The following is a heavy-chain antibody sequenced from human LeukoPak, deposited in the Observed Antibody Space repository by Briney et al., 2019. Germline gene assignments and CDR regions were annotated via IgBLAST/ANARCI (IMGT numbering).Heavy chain of an antibody. D-gene: IGHD4-17*01. J-gene: IGHJ4*02. V-gene: IGHV1-3*01. CDR1: GYTFTSYD. CDR3: ARDNAVTPRLRTY. Sequence: ASVKVSCKASGYTFTSYDMHWVRQVPGQRLEWMGWINAGSGNTGYSQKFQGRFTMTRDTSASTAYMELRSLRSDDTAVYYCARDNAVTPRLRTYWGQGTLVTVSS. CDR2: INAGSGNT.